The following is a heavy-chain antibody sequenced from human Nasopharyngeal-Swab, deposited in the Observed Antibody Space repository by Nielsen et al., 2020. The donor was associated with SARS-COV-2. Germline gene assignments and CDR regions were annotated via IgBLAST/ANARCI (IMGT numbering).Heavy chain of an antibody. CDR2: ISRDGGST. Sequence: GESLKISCSASGFTFRNYGMHWVRQAPGKGLQYVSGISRDGGSTFYADSVKGRFTISRDNSKNTLYLQMNSLRAEDTAVYYCARDLSYYGMDVWGQGTTVTVSS. CDR1: GFTFRNYG. CDR3: ARDLSYYGMDV. J-gene: IGHJ6*02. V-gene: IGHV3-64*04.